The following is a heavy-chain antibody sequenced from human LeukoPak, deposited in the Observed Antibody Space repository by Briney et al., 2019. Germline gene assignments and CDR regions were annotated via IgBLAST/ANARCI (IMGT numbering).Heavy chain of an antibody. CDR2: IYHSGST. CDR1: GFTFDDYG. D-gene: IGHD6-13*01. CDR3: ARRSSLKLGYYYYMDV. V-gene: IGHV4-30-2*01. J-gene: IGHJ6*03. Sequence: LRLSCAASGFTFDDYGMSWIRQPPGKGLEWIGYIYHSGSTYYNPSLKSRVTISVDRSKNQFSLKLSSVTAADTAVYYCARRSSLKLGYYYYMDVWGEGTTVTVSS.